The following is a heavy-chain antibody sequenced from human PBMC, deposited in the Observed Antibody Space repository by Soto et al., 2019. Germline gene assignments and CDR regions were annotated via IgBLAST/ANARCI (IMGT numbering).Heavy chain of an antibody. J-gene: IGHJ4*02. CDR1: GGSISSYY. CDR2: IYYSGST. Sequence: PSETLSLTCTVSGGSISSYYWSWIRQPPGKGLEWIGYIYYSGSTNYNPSLKSRVTISVDTSKNQFSLKLSSVTAADTAVYYCARDCSTESCPVDYWGQGTLVTVSS. V-gene: IGHV4-59*01. CDR3: ARDCSTESCPVDY. D-gene: IGHD2-2*01.